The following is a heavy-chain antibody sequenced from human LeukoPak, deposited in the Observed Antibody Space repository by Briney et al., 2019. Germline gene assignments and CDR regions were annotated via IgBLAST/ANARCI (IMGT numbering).Heavy chain of an antibody. CDR3: LSEVERHY. CDR2: IKSKTDGGTT. V-gene: IGHV3-15*01. J-gene: IGHJ4*02. Sequence: GGSLRLSCAASGFTFSNAWMSWVRQAPGKGLEWVGRIKSKTDGGTTDYAAPVKGRFTISRDDSENMLYLQMTSLKTEDTAVYYCLSEVERHYWGQGTLVTVSS. CDR1: GFTFSNAW. D-gene: IGHD1-26*01.